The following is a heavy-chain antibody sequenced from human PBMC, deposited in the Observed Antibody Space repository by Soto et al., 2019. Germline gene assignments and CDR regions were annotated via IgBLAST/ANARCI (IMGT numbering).Heavy chain of an antibody. CDR2: ISSSSSYI. Sequence: PGGSLRLSCAASGFTFSSYTMNWVRQAPGKGLEWVSSISSSSSYIYYADSVKGRFTISRDNAKNSLYLQMNSLRAEDTAVYYCARENIVVVPAANPVLWGQGTMVTVSS. V-gene: IGHV3-21*01. J-gene: IGHJ3*01. D-gene: IGHD2-2*01. CDR1: GFTFSSYT. CDR3: ARENIVVVPAANPVL.